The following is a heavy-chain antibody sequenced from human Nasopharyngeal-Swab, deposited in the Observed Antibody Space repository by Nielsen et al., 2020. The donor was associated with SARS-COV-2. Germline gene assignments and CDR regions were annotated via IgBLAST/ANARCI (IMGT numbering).Heavy chain of an antibody. J-gene: IGHJ6*02. D-gene: IGHD3-3*01. CDR2: ISSSSSYI. V-gene: IGHV3-21*01. Sequence: GRSLSLSCAAAGFSFNNYNFNWVRQAPGKRLEWVSSISSSSSYIYYADSVKGRFTISRDNAKNSLYLQMNSLRAEDTAVYYCARDGLDYDFWSAYFMDVWGQGTTVTVSS. CDR1: GFSFNNYN. CDR3: ARDGLDYDFWSAYFMDV.